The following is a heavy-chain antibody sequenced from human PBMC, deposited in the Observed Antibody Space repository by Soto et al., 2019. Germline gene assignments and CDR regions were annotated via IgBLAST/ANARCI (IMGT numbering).Heavy chain of an antibody. J-gene: IGHJ6*02. CDR1: GFTLNNYW. CDR2: INGDATNT. D-gene: IGHD6-13*01. V-gene: IGHV3-74*01. CDR3: ARGDIAAETFFYYYGMDL. Sequence: QLVESGGGLVQPGGSLRLSCAASGFTLNNYWMHWVRQAPGMGLVWVSRINGDATNTSYADSVKGRFTISRDNARNTLYLQMNSLRAEDTALYYCARGDIAAETFFYYYGMDLWGQGTTVTVS.